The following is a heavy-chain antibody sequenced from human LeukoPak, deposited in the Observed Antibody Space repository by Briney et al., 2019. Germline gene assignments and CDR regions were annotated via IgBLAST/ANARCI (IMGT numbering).Heavy chain of an antibody. CDR1: GFTVSSNY. J-gene: IGHJ4*02. Sequence: QPGGSLRLSCAASGFTVSSNYMSWVRQAPGKGLEWVSAISGSGGSTYYADSVKGRFTISRDNSKNTLYLQMNSLRAEDTAVYYCAKYTFGGPSIIVVVLDYWGQGTLVTVSS. D-gene: IGHD3-22*01. CDR3: AKYTFGGPSIIVVVLDY. V-gene: IGHV3-23*01. CDR2: ISGSGGST.